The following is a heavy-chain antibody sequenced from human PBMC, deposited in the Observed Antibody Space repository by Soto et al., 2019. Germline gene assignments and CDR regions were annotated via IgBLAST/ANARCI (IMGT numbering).Heavy chain of an antibody. CDR1: GGSISSGEYY. CDR3: ARDIVATIPKPTPGWWFDP. J-gene: IGHJ5*02. D-gene: IGHD5-12*01. Sequence: PSETLSLTCTVSGGSISSGEYYWTWIRQPPGKGLEWIGYISYSGSTHYSPSLKSRVSITVDTSKNQFSLNLASVSAEDTAVYYCARDIVATIPKPTPGWWFDPWGQGTLVTVSS. CDR2: ISYSGST. V-gene: IGHV4-30-4*01.